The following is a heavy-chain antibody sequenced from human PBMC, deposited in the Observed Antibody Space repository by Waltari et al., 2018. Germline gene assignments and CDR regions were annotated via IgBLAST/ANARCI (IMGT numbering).Heavy chain of an antibody. CDR1: GGTFSSYA. J-gene: IGHJ5*02. CDR3: ARGAVPAAEAWFDP. V-gene: IGHV1-69*01. Sequence: QVQLVQSGAEVKKPGSSVKVSCKASGGTFSSYAISWVRQAPGQGLEWMGGIIPIFGTANYAQKFQGRVTITADESPSTAYMELSSLRSEDTAVYYCARGAVPAAEAWFDPWGQGTLVTVSS. CDR2: IIPIFGTA. D-gene: IGHD2-2*01.